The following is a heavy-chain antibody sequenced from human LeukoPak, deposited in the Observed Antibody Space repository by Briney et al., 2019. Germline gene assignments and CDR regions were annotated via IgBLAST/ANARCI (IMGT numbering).Heavy chain of an antibody. CDR1: GFTFSSYA. Sequence: GGSLRLSCAASGFTFSSYAMNWVRQAPGRGLEWVANIKQDGSDRYYVDSVKGRFTVSRDNAKNSLYLQMNSLRDEDTAVYYCARGRYGTGWYLDAFDIWGQGTMVAVSS. CDR3: ARGRYGTGWYLDAFDI. CDR2: IKQDGSDR. V-gene: IGHV3-7*01. J-gene: IGHJ3*02. D-gene: IGHD6-19*01.